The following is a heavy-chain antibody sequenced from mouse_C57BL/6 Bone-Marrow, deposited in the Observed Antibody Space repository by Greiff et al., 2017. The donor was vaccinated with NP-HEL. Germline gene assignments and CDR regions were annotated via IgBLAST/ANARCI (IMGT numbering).Heavy chain of an antibody. V-gene: IGHV2-5*01. J-gene: IGHJ3*01. CDR2: IWRGGST. CDR3: AKNYYYYEGFAY. Sequence: VKLMESGPGLVQPSQSLSITCTVSGFSLTSYGVHWVRQSPGKGLEWLGVIWRGGSTDYNAAFMSRLSITKDNSKSQVFFKMNSLQADDTAIYYCAKNYYYYEGFAYWGQGTLVTVSA. D-gene: IGHD1-1*01. CDR1: GFSLTSYG.